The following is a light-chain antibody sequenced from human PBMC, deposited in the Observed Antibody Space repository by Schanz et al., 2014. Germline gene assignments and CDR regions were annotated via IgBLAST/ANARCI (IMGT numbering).Light chain of an antibody. V-gene: IGLV2-8*01. Sequence: QSALTQPPSASGSPGQSVTISCTGTSSDVGGYNYVSWYQQHPGKASKLIISDVTRRPSGVPDRFSGSKSGNTASLTVSGLQAEDEAEYYCSSNVGSNNFQFGGGTKLTVL. J-gene: IGLJ3*02. CDR1: SSDVGGYNY. CDR3: SSNVGSNNFQ. CDR2: DVT.